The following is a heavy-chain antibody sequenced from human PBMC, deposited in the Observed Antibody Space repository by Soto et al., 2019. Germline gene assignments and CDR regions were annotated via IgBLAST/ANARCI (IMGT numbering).Heavy chain of an antibody. CDR2: ISAYNGNT. J-gene: IGHJ6*02. CDR3: ARDNYFAWLSLPHLGLLPPHPYYGMDV. CDR1: GYTFTSYG. D-gene: IGHD3-9*01. Sequence: QVQLVQSGAEVKKPGASVKVSCKASGYTFTSYGISWVRQAPGQGLEWMGWISAYNGNTNYAQKLQGRVTMTTDTSTSTAYMELRSLRSDDTAVYYCARDNYFAWLSLPHLGLLPPHPYYGMDVWGQGTTVTVSS. V-gene: IGHV1-18*01.